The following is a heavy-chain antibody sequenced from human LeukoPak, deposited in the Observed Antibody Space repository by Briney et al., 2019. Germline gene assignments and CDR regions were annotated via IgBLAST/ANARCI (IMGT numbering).Heavy chain of an antibody. CDR1: GFTFSSYA. J-gene: IGHJ6*02. Sequence: GGSLRLSCAASGFTFSSYAMHQVRQAPGKGLEWVAVISYDGSNKYYADSVKGRFTISRDNSKNTLYLQMNSLRAEDTAVYYCARSLMVRGVITPKYGMDVWGQGTTVTVSS. V-gene: IGHV3-30-3*01. D-gene: IGHD3-10*01. CDR3: ARSLMVRGVITPKYGMDV. CDR2: ISYDGSNK.